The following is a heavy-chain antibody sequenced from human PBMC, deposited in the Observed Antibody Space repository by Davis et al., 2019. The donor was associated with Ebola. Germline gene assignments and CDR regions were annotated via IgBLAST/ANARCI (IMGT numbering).Heavy chain of an antibody. V-gene: IGHV4-34*01. CDR2: INHSGST. Sequence: MPSETLSLTCAVYGGSFSGYYWSWIRQPPGKGLEWIGEINHSGSTNYNPSLKSRVTISVDTSKNQFSLKLSSVTAANTAVYYCARGGYCSGGSCHTYHYWGQGTLVTVSS. CDR3: ARGGYCSGGSCHTYHY. CDR1: GGSFSGYY. D-gene: IGHD2-15*01. J-gene: IGHJ4*02.